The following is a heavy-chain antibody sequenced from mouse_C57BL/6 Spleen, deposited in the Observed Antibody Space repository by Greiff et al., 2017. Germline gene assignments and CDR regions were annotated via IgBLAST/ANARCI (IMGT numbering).Heavy chain of an antibody. V-gene: IGHV14-2*01. CDR1: GFNIKDYY. D-gene: IGHD3-3*01. CDR2: IDPEDGET. J-gene: IGHJ2*01. Sequence: EVKLVESGAELVKPGASVKLSCTASGFNIKDYYMHWVKQRTEQGLEWIGRIDPEDGETKYAPKFQGKATITADTSSNTAYLQLSSLTSEDTAVYYCAKGDGRGYFDYWGQGTTLTVSS. CDR3: AKGDGRGYFDY.